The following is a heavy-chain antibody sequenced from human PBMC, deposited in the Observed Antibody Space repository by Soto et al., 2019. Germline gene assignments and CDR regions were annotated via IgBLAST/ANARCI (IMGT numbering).Heavy chain of an antibody. CDR1: GFTFRNSE. J-gene: IGHJ4*02. CDR2: INYSGSNI. CDR3: ASEALCGADCYFFEY. Sequence: PGGSLRLSCAGSGFTFRNSEMFWVRQAPGKGLEWVSKINYSGSNIYYSKSVKGRFTISRDNAKNSLYLQMNSLTDEDTAIYFCASEALCGADCYFFEYWGPGTLVT. D-gene: IGHD2-21*02. V-gene: IGHV3-48*03.